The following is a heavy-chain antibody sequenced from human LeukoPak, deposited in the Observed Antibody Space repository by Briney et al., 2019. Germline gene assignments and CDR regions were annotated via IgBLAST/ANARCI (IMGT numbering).Heavy chain of an antibody. J-gene: IGHJ2*01. CDR2: IYHSGST. CDR1: AFSISSNYY. CDR3: VRDHRAGYWYFDL. Sequence: LETLSLTCGASAFSISSNYYWGWIRQPPGKGLEWIGSIYHSGSTYYNPSLKSRVTISVDTPKNQFSLRVNSVSAADTAVYYCVRDHRAGYWYFDLWGRGTLVTVSS. V-gene: IGHV4-38-2*02. D-gene: IGHD6-13*01.